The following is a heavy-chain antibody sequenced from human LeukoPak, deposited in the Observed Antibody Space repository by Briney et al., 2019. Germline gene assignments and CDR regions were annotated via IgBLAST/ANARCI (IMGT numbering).Heavy chain of an antibody. CDR3: ASSGRINGDAFDI. D-gene: IGHD1-26*01. CDR1: GFTFSSYS. V-gene: IGHV3-23*01. CDR2: ISGSGDNT. J-gene: IGHJ3*02. Sequence: PGGSLRLSCAASGFTFSSYSMNWVRQAPGKGLEWISSISGSGDNTYYADSVKGRFTISRDNSKNTLYLQMNSLRAEDTAVYYCASSGRINGDAFDIWGQGTMVTVSS.